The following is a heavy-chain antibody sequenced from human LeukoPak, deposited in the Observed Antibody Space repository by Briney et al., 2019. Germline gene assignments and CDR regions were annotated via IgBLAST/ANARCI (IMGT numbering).Heavy chain of an antibody. CDR2: IKQDGSEE. CDR1: GFSFSSYW. J-gene: IGHJ4*02. Sequence: AGGSLRLSCAASGFSFSSYWMNWVRRAPGKGLEWVANIKQDGSEEYYVDSLKGRFTISRDNAKNSVYLQMNNLRADDTAVYYCARGHYSPWDHCFDYWGQGSLVTVSS. D-gene: IGHD5-18*01. V-gene: IGHV3-7*01. CDR3: ARGHYSPWDHCFDY.